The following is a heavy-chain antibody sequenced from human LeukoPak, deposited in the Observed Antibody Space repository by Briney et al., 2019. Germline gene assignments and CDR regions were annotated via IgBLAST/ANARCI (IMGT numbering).Heavy chain of an antibody. CDR3: AKVWRWGVYGASDI. CDR1: GFTFDDYA. Sequence: PGGSLRLSCAASGFTFDDYAMHWVRQAPGKGLEWVSGISWNSGSIGYADSVKGRFTISRDNAKNSLYLQMNSLRAEGTALYYCAKVWRWGVYGASDIWGQGTMVTVSS. V-gene: IGHV3-9*01. CDR2: ISWNSGSI. J-gene: IGHJ3*02. D-gene: IGHD2-8*01.